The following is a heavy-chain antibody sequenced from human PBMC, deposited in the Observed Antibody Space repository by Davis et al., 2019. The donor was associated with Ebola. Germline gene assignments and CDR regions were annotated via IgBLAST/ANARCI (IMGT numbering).Heavy chain of an antibody. CDR3: ATSNWFDP. CDR2: VHHSGRT. J-gene: IGHJ5*02. Sequence: SETLSLTCTVSGGSVSSGSYYWGWIRQPPGKGLEWIGSVHHSGRTYYNPSLKSRLTISIDTSKNQFSLKLTSVTAADTSVYYCATSNWFDPWGQGTLVTVSS. V-gene: IGHV4-39*01. CDR1: GGSVSSGSYY.